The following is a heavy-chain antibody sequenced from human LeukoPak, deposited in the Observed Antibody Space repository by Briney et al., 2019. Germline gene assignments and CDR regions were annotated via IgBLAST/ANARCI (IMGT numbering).Heavy chain of an antibody. CDR2: IRYDATKK. CDR3: ARDFDDVNGDYYYIPDF. Sequence: PGGSLRLSCAASGFKLSRNGMHWVRQAPGKGLGWVAFIRYDATKKFYGDSVRGRFTISRDDSKNTLYLQMNNLRQEDSAVYFCARDFDDVNGDYYYIPDFWGQGVLVTVSS. V-gene: IGHV3-30*02. CDR1: GFKLSRNG. J-gene: IGHJ4*02. D-gene: IGHD3-22*01.